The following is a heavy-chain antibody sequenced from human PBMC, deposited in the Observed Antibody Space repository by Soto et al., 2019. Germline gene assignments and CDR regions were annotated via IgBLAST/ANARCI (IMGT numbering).Heavy chain of an antibody. CDR1: GGSISSGGYY. J-gene: IGHJ3*02. CDR2: IYYSGST. D-gene: IGHD2-21*02. Sequence: SETLSLTCTVSGGSISSGGYYWSWIRQHPGKGLEWIGYIYYSGSTYYNPSLKSRVTISVDTSKNQLSLKLSSVTAADTAVYYCARGIVVVTLGFDIWGQGTMVTVSS. V-gene: IGHV4-31*03. CDR3: ARGIVVVTLGFDI.